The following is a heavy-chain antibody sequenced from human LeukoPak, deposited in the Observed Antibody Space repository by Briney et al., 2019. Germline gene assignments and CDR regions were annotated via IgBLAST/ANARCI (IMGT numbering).Heavy chain of an antibody. Sequence: ASVKVSCKASGYTFTGYYMHWVRQAPGQGLEWMGWINPNSGGTNYAQKFQGRVTMTRDTSISTAYMELSRLRSDDTAVYYCARAGPYCGGDCYSRVWYYYYYYMDVWGKGTTVTVSS. CDR2: INPNSGGT. D-gene: IGHD2-21*02. V-gene: IGHV1-2*02. CDR1: GYTFTGYY. CDR3: ARAGPYCGGDCYSRVWYYYYYYMDV. J-gene: IGHJ6*03.